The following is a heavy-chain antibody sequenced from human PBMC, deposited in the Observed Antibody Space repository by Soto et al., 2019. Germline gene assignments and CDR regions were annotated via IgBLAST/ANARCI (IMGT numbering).Heavy chain of an antibody. Sequence: ASVKVSCKASGYTFTSYDINWVRQATGQGLEWMGWMNPNSGNTGYAQKFQGRVTMTRNTSISTAYMELSSLRSEDTAVYYCARLDFWSGYNWFDPWGQGTLVTVSS. V-gene: IGHV1-8*01. J-gene: IGHJ5*02. CDR2: MNPNSGNT. CDR3: ARLDFWSGYNWFDP. D-gene: IGHD3-3*01. CDR1: GYTFTSYD.